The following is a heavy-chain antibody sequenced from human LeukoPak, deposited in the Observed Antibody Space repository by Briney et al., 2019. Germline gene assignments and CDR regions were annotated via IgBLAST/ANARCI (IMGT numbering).Heavy chain of an antibody. V-gene: IGHV1-8*01. CDR3: ARSHDILTGYGMDV. CDR2: MNPNSGNT. D-gene: IGHD3-9*01. J-gene: IGHJ6*02. Sequence: ASVKVSCKASGYTFTSYDINWVRQATGQGLEWMGWMNPNSGNTGYAQKIQGRVTMTRNTSISTAYMELSSLRSEDTAVYYCARSHDILTGYGMDVWGQGTTVTVSS. CDR1: GYTFTSYD.